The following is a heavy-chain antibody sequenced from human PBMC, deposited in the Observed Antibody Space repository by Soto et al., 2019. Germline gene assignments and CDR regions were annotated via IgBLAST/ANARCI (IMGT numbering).Heavy chain of an antibody. J-gene: IGHJ6*02. CDR2: INHSGVT. Sequence: QVQLQQWGAGLLKPSGTLSLTCAVYGGSFSGYYWSWIRQPPGKGLEWIREINHSGVTNYKPSLKRRVTISVDTSKNQFSLQLKSVTAADTALYYCARFSGSYYYAMDVWGQGSTVTVSS. CDR3: ARFSGSYYYAMDV. V-gene: IGHV4-34*01. CDR1: GGSFSGYY. D-gene: IGHD6-19*01.